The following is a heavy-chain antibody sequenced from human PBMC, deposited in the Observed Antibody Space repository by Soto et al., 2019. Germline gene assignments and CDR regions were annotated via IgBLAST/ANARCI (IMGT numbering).Heavy chain of an antibody. CDR2: IYWNDDK. CDR1: GFSLSTSGAG. D-gene: IGHD3-22*01. CDR3: ARTYYYDSSGYGDFDY. J-gene: IGHJ4*02. Sequence: QITLKESGPTLAKPTQTLTLTCTYSGFSLSTSGAGVAWLRQPPGKPLEWLELIYWNDDKRYSPSLKSRLTITKDTSKNQVVLTMTNMDPVVTATYYCARTYYYDSSGYGDFDYWGQGTLVTVSS. V-gene: IGHV2-5*01.